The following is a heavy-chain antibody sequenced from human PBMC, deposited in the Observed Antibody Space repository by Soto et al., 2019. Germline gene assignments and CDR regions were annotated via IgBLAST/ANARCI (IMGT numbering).Heavy chain of an antibody. J-gene: IGHJ4*02. D-gene: IGHD6-19*01. V-gene: IGHV1-18*01. Sequence: QVQLVQSGVEVKKPGASVKVSCKASGYTFTSYGIIWVRQAPGQGLEWMGWISANNGNTKDAQNFQGRVTMTTDTSTSTAYMELRSLRSDDTAVYYCARGSGSIAVAGTSYWGQGTLVTVSS. CDR2: ISANNGNT. CDR1: GYTFTSYG. CDR3: ARGSGSIAVAGTSY.